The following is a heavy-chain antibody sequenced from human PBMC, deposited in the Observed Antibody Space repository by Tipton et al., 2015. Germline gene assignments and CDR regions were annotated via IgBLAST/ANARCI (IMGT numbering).Heavy chain of an antibody. CDR1: GGSINNRTYY. V-gene: IGHV4-39*01. CDR3: ARQNFDY. CDR2: IYYSGNT. J-gene: IGHJ4*02. Sequence: PGLVKPSETLSLICTVSGGSINNRTYYWGWIRQPPGKGLEWIGSIYYSGNTYYNPSLKSRVTISVNRTKNQFPRGLNSVTAADTAVYYCARQNFDYWGQGMLVTVSS.